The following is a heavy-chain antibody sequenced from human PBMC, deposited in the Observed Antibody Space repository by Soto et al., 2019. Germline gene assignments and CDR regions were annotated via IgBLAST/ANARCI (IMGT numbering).Heavy chain of an antibody. V-gene: IGHV4-31*03. CDR2: IYYSGGT. Sequence: QVQLQESGPGLVKPSQTLSLTCTVSGGSISSGGYYWSWIRQHPGKGLEWIGYIYYSGGTYYNPSHKRRVTMSVDPSKNQFSLKRSSVTAADTAVYYCARVLQDWNYYSYDYMDVWGKGTTVTVSS. D-gene: IGHD1-1*01. J-gene: IGHJ6*03. CDR3: ARVLQDWNYYSYDYMDV. CDR1: GGSISSGGYY.